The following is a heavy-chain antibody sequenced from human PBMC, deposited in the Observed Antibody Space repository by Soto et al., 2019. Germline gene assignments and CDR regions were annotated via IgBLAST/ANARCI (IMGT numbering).Heavy chain of an antibody. CDR3: ARGITIFGVVARDYYYMDV. V-gene: IGHV4-59*08. CDR2: IYYSGST. D-gene: IGHD3-3*01. J-gene: IGHJ6*03. CDR1: GGSISSYY. Sequence: SETLSLTCTVSGGSISSYYWSWIRQPPGKGLEWIGYIYYSGSTNYNPSLKSRVTISVDTSKNQFSLKLSSVTAADTAVYYCARGITIFGVVARDYYYMDVWGKGTTVTVSS.